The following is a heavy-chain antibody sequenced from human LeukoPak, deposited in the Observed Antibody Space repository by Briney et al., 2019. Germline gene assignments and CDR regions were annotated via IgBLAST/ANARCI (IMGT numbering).Heavy chain of an antibody. D-gene: IGHD3-10*01. J-gene: IGHJ6*02. CDR1: GYTFTSYG. CDR3: ARDLGLRFGELFRYYYGMDV. Sequence: ASVKVSCKASGYTFTSYGISWVRQAPGQGLEWMGWISAYNGNTNYAQKLQGRVTMTTDTSTSTAYMELRSLRSDDTVVYYCARDLGLRFGELFRYYYGMDVWGQGTTVTVSS. CDR2: ISAYNGNT. V-gene: IGHV1-18*01.